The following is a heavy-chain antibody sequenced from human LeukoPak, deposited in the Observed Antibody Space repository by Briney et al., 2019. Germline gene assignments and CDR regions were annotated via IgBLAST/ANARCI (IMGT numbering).Heavy chain of an antibody. Sequence: GGSLRLSCAASGFTFSNAWMSWVRQAPGKGLVWVSRIKSDGSSTNYADSVKGRFTISRDNAKNTLYLQMNSLRAEDTAVYYCARDRGSDDWFDPWGQGTLVTVSS. J-gene: IGHJ5*02. CDR3: ARDRGSDDWFDP. D-gene: IGHD6-25*01. V-gene: IGHV3-74*01. CDR1: GFTFSNAW. CDR2: IKSDGSST.